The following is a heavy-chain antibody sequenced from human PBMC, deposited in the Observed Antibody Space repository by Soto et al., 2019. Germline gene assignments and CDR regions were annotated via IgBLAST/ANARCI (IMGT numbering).Heavy chain of an antibody. Sequence: PXESLKISFEGSGYSFPNYWIGWVRQMPGKGLEWMGFIYPGDSDTKYNPSFQGQVTISVDKSLRTAYLQWSGLKASDTAMYYCVREYTSSLTFDYWGQGTLVTVS. J-gene: IGHJ4*02. CDR3: VREYTSSLTFDY. V-gene: IGHV5-51*01. CDR1: GYSFPNYW. D-gene: IGHD2-2*01. CDR2: IYPGDSDT.